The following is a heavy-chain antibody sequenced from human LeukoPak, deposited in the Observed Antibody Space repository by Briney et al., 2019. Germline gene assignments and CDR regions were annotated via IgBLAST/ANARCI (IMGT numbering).Heavy chain of an antibody. J-gene: IGHJ5*02. V-gene: IGHV4-59*08. D-gene: IGHD3-3*01. Sequence: PSETLSLTCTVSGGSISSYYWSRIRQPPGKGLEWIGYIYYSGSTNYNPSLKSRVTISVDTSKNQFSLKLSSVTAADTAVYYCARWSGYYPRYNWFDPWGQGTLVTVSS. CDR3: ARWSGYYPRYNWFDP. CDR1: GGSISSYY. CDR2: IYYSGST.